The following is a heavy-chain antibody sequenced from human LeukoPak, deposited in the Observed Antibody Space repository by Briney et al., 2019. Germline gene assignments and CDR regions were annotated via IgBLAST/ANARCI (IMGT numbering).Heavy chain of an antibody. CDR1: GFTFSIYD. V-gene: IGHV3-23*01. CDR3: AKDQGSGWSGYFDY. D-gene: IGHD6-19*01. J-gene: IGHJ4*02. CDR2: ISSSGGST. Sequence: GGSLRLSCAASGFTFSIYDMTWVRQTPGKGLEWVSGISSSGGSTYYADSVKGRFTISRDNSKNTLYLLMNSLRAEDTAVYYCAKDQGSGWSGYFDYWGQGTLVTVSS.